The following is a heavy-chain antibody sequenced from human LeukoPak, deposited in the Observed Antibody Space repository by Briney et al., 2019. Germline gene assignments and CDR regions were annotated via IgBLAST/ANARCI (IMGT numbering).Heavy chain of an antibody. CDR2: IRSIANSYAT. D-gene: IGHD3-3*01. CDR1: GFTFSGSA. V-gene: IGHV3-73*01. CDR3: LVLRFLEWKVDY. J-gene: IGHJ4*02. Sequence: PGGTLRLSCAASGFTFSGSAMHWVRQPSGKGLEGVGRIRSIANSYATAYAASVKGRFTISRDDSKNTAYLQMNSLKTEDTAVYYCLVLRFLEWKVDYWGQGTLVTVSS.